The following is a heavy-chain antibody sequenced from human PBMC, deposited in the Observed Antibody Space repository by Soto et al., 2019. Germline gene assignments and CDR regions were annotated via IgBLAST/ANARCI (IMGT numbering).Heavy chain of an antibody. Sequence: EVQLVESGGGLVKPGGSLRLSCAASGFTFSSYSMNWVRQAPGKGLEWVSSIRSSSSYIYYADSVKGRFTISRDNAKNSLYLQMNSLRAEGTAVYYCARETRAGSYYDFPSWFDPWGQGTLVTVSS. V-gene: IGHV3-21*01. J-gene: IGHJ5*02. CDR3: ARETRAGSYYDFPSWFDP. CDR2: IRSSSSYI. D-gene: IGHD3-3*01. CDR1: GFTFSSYS.